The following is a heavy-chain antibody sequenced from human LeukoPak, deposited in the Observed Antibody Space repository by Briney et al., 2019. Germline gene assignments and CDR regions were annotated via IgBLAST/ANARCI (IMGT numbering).Heavy chain of an antibody. CDR3: ASGYYDSSGYYA. D-gene: IGHD3-22*01. CDR2: INPNSGGT. Sequence: ASVKASCKASGYTFTGYYMHWVRQAPGQGLEWMGRINPNSGGTNYAQKFQGRVTMTRDTSISTAYMELSRLRSDDTAVYYCASGYYDSSGYYAWGQGTLVTVSS. J-gene: IGHJ4*02. CDR1: GYTFTGYY. V-gene: IGHV1-2*06.